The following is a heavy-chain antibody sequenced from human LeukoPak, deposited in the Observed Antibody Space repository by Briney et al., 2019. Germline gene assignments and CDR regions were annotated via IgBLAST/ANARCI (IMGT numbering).Heavy chain of an antibody. D-gene: IGHD3-3*01. CDR3: ARSRAYDFWSGYPLLFDY. CDR1: GYTFTSYG. J-gene: IGHJ4*02. Sequence: ASVKVSCQASGYTFTSYGISSVRQAPGQGLEWMGWISAYNGNTNYAQKLQGRVTMTTDTSTSTAYMELRSLRSDDTAVYYCARSRAYDFWSGYPLLFDYWSQGTLVTVSS. CDR2: ISAYNGNT. V-gene: IGHV1-18*01.